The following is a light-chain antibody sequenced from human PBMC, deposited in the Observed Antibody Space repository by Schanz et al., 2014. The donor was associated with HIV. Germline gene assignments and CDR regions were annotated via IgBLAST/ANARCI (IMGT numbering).Light chain of an antibody. Sequence: EIVLTQSPGSLSLSPGGRATLSCAASQRLSSSYLAWYQQKRDQPPRLVIYATSSRAAGIPDRFSGTGSGTDFTLTISRLEPEDFAVYYCQQYDDWPILTFGGGTKVEIK. J-gene: IGKJ4*01. CDR1: QRLSSSY. CDR2: ATS. V-gene: IGKV3-20*01. CDR3: QQYDDWPILT.